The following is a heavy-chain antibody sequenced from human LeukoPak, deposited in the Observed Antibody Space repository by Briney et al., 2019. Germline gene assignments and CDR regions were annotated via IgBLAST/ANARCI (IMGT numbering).Heavy chain of an antibody. CDR2: INHSGST. CDR3: AGGNYYDSSGYYFPFDY. V-gene: IGHV4-34*01. D-gene: IGHD3-22*01. J-gene: IGHJ4*02. CDR1: GGSFSGYY. Sequence: PSETLSLTCAVYGGSFSGYYWSWIRQPPEKGLEWIGEINHSGSTNYNPSLKSRVTISVDTSKNQFSLKLSSVTAADTVVYYCAGGNYYDSSGYYFPFDYWGQGTLVTVSS.